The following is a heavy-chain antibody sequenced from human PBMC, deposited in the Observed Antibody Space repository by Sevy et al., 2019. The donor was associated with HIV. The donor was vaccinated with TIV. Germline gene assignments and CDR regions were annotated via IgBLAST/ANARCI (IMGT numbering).Heavy chain of an antibody. V-gene: IGHV3-15*01. CDR2: IKSKTDGGTT. D-gene: IGHD3-10*01. CDR1: GFTFSNAW. CDR3: TTDLWFGEIDWFDP. J-gene: IGHJ5*02. Sequence: GGSLRLSCAASGFTFSNAWMSWVRQAPGKGLEWVGRIKSKTDGGTTDYAAPVKCRFTISRDDSKNTLYLQMNSLKTEDTAVYYCTTDLWFGEIDWFDPWGQGTLVTVSS.